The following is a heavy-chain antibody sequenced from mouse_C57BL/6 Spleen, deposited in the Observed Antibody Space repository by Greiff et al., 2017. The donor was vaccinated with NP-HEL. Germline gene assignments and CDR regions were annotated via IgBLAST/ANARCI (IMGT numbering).Heavy chain of an antibody. J-gene: IGHJ4*01. CDR1: GYTFTSYW. Sequence: VQLQQSGAELVRPGSSVKLSCKASGYTFTSYWMQWVKQRPIQGLEWIGNIDPSDSETHYNQKFKDKATLTVDKSSSTAYMQLSSLTSEDSAVYYCARGYYSNYNYAMDYWGQGTSVTVSS. V-gene: IGHV1-52*01. CDR3: ARGYYSNYNYAMDY. CDR2: IDPSDSET. D-gene: IGHD2-5*01.